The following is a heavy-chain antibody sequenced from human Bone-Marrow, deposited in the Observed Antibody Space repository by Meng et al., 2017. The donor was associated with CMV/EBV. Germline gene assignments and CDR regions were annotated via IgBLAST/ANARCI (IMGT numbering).Heavy chain of an antibody. Sequence: GGSLRLSGAASGFTFSSYWMHWVRQAPGKGWVWVSRINSDGSSKSYADSVKGRFTISRDNAKNTLYLQMNSLRAEDTAVYYCARGFGVVTPGNDWGQGTLVTVSS. CDR3: ARGFGVVTPGND. D-gene: IGHD3-3*01. CDR1: GFTFSSYW. J-gene: IGHJ4*02. V-gene: IGHV3-74*01. CDR2: INSDGSSK.